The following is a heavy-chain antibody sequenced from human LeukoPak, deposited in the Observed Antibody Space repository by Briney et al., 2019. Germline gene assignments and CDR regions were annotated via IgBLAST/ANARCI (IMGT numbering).Heavy chain of an antibody. CDR1: GFTFNSYA. J-gene: IGHJ4*02. Sequence: PGGSLRLSCAASGFTFNSYAMNWVRQAPGKGLEWVSAISGSSGSTYSADSVRGRFTISRDNSKNTLYLQMNSLRAEDTAVYYCAQQSGSRFDYWGQGTLVTVSS. D-gene: IGHD1-26*01. CDR3: AQQSGSRFDY. V-gene: IGHV3-23*01. CDR2: ISGSSGST.